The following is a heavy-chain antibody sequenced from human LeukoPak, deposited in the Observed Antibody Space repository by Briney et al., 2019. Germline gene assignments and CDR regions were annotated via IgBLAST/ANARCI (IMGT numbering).Heavy chain of an antibody. V-gene: IGHV3-23*01. Sequence: GGSLRLSYAASGFTFSSYAMSWPRQAPGKGLECGSAISGSGGSTQYPDSVKGRVTSSRDNSKNTLYLQMPSLKAEDTAVYYCAKDYEWSTIPPCWGQGTLVTVSS. J-gene: IGHJ4*02. CDR2: ISGSGGST. CDR1: GFTFSSYA. CDR3: AKDYEWSTIPPC. D-gene: IGHD3-3*01.